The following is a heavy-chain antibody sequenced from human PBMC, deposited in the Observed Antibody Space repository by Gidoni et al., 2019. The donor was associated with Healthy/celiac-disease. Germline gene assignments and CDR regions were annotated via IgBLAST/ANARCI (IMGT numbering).Heavy chain of an antibody. Sequence: QVQLVQSGAEVKKPGSSVKVSCKASGVTFSSYAIRWVRQAPGQGLEWMGGIIPIFGTANYEQKFQGRVTITADESTSTAYMELSSLRSEDTAVYYCARGTPRGMGGNRDYYYGMDVWGQGTTVTVSS. CDR3: ARGTPRGMGGNRDYYYGMDV. D-gene: IGHD1-20*01. V-gene: IGHV1-69*01. CDR1: GVTFSSYA. J-gene: IGHJ6*02. CDR2: IIPIFGTA.